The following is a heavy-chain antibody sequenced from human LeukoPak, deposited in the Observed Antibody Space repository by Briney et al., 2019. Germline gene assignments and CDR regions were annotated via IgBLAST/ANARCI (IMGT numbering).Heavy chain of an antibody. CDR2: ICSTSRCI. J-gene: IGHJ4*02. Sequence: GGSLRLSCAASGYTVSSIHMVWVRQAPGKGLEWVSSICSTSRCIFYADSVKGRFTISRDNAKSSLYLQMNDLRAEDTAVYYCVRHGDTDSCLANWGQGTLVTVSS. V-gene: IGHV3-21*01. D-gene: IGHD2-2*01. CDR1: GYTVSSIH. CDR3: VRHGDTDSCLAN.